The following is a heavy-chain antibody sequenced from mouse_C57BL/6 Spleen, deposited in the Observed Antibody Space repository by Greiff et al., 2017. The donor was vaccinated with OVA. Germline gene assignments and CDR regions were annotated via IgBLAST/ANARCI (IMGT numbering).Heavy chain of an antibody. J-gene: IGHJ4*01. CDR1: GYTFTDYY. CDR3: ARPPITTVVASDYAMDY. V-gene: IGHV1-76*01. Sequence: QVQLQQSGAELVRPGASVKLSCKASGYTFTDYYINWVKQRPGQGLEWIARIYPGSGNTYYNEKFKGKATLTAEKSSSTAYMQLSSLTSEDSAVYFCARPPITTVVASDYAMDYWGQGTSVTVSS. CDR2: IYPGSGNT. D-gene: IGHD1-1*01.